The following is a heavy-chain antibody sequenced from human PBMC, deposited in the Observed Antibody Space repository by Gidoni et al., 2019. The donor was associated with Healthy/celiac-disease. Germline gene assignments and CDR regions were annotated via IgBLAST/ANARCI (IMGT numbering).Heavy chain of an antibody. V-gene: IGHV3-7*05. J-gene: IGHJ4*02. Sequence: EVQLVESGGGLVQSGGSLRLSCALCRLSFSSWWMRWVRQDSGRGLGWVANKKRDGSEKYYVDSVKGRFTISRDNDKNSLYLQMNSLRAEDTAVYYCARDSGIYSSGWPGVFDYWGQGTLVNVSS. CDR1: RLSFSSWW. D-gene: IGHD6-19*01. CDR2: KKRDGSEK. CDR3: ARDSGIYSSGWPGVFDY.